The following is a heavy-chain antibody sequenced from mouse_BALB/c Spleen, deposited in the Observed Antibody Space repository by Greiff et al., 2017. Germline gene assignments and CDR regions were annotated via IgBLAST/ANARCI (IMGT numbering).Heavy chain of an antibody. CDR3: ARGGLLRDWYFDV. Sequence: EVQLQQSGPELVKPGASVKMSCKASGYTFTSYVMHWVKQKPGQGLEWIGYINPYNDGTKYNEKFKGKATLTSDKSSSTAYMELSSLTSEDSAVYYCARGGLLRDWYFDVWGAGTTVTVSS. CDR2: INPYNDGT. D-gene: IGHD1-1*01. CDR1: GYTFTSYV. V-gene: IGHV1-14*01. J-gene: IGHJ1*01.